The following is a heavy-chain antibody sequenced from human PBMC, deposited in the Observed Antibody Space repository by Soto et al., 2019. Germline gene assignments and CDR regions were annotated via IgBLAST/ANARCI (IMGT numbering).Heavy chain of an antibody. CDR1: GGSISSYY. CDR3: ARLLHDYIKTGWFDP. V-gene: IGHV4-59*01. CDR2: IYYSGST. J-gene: IGHJ5*02. Sequence: XGTLALTCTVSGGSISSYYWSGIRQPPGKGLEWIGYIYYSGSTNYNPSLKSRVTISVDTSKNQFSLKLSSVTAADTAVYYCARLLHDYIKTGWFDPWGQGTLVTVS. D-gene: IGHD4-4*01.